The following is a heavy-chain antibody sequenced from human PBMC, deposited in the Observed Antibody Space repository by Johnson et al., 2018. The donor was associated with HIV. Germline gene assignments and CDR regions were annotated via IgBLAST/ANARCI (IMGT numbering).Heavy chain of an antibody. V-gene: IGHV3-30*18. D-gene: IGHD2-15*01. Sequence: QVHLVESGGGVVQPGRSLRLSCAASGFTFSNYGMHWVRQAPGKGLEWVALITYDGSNKYYADSVKGRFTISRDNSKNTLYLQMNSLRAEDTAVYYCAKDPGRRDPHAFDIWGQGTMVTVSS. CDR2: ITYDGSNK. CDR1: GFTFSNYG. J-gene: IGHJ3*02. CDR3: AKDPGRRDPHAFDI.